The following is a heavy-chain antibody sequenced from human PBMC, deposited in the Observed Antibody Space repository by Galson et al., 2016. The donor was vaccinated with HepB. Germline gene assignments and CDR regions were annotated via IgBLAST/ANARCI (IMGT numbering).Heavy chain of an antibody. V-gene: IGHV3-66*01. CDR3: AGGTYHNWFDA. J-gene: IGHJ5*02. D-gene: IGHD3-16*01. CDR1: GFTVSASS. CDR2: IHRGGGT. Sequence: SLRLSCAASGFTVSASSMTWVRQAPGKGLEWVSTIHRGGGTYYTYSVKGRFTISRDDAKNSLYLQMNSLRADDTAVYYCAGGTYHNWFDAWGQGTLVTVSS.